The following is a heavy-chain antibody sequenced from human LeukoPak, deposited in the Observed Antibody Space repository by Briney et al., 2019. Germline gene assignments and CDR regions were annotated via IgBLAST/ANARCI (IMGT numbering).Heavy chain of an antibody. D-gene: IGHD3-22*01. CDR1: GFTFSNYA. CDR2: ISGSGAST. CDR3: AKGPPYDSSGYYSAFDY. Sequence: TGGSPRLSCAASGFTFSNYAMSWVRQAPGKGLEWVSVISGSGASTYYADSVTGRFTISRDNSKNTLYLRMNSLRAEDTAVYFCAKGPPYDSSGYYSAFDYWGQGTLVTVSS. V-gene: IGHV3-23*01. J-gene: IGHJ4*02.